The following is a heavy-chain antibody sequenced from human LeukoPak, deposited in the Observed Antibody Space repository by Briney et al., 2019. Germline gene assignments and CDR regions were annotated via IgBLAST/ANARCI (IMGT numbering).Heavy chain of an antibody. J-gene: IGHJ5*02. CDR3: ARHVRYDFWSGSSGYWFDP. V-gene: IGHV4-39*01. CDR1: GGSISSSSYY. Sequence: SETLSLTCTVSGGSISSSSYYWGWIRQPPGKGLEWIGSIYYSGSTYYNPSLKSRVTISVDTSKNQFSLKLSSVTAADTAVYYCARHVRYDFWSGSSGYWFDPWGQGTLVTVSS. CDR2: IYYSGST. D-gene: IGHD3-3*01.